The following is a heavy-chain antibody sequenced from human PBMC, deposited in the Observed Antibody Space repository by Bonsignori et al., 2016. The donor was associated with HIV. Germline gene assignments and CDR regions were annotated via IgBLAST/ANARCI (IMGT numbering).Heavy chain of an antibody. CDR2: IDPNSGGT. D-gene: IGHD1-26*01. V-gene: IGHV1-2*02. CDR3: ARGRSGSYWGNWFDP. J-gene: IGHJ5*02. Sequence: ASVKVSCKASGYTFTGYYMHWVRQAPGQGLEWMGWIDPNSGGTNYAQNFQGRVTMTRDTSISTAYMELSRLTSDDTAVFYCARGRSGSYWGNWFDPWGQGTLVTVSS. CDR1: GYTFTGYY.